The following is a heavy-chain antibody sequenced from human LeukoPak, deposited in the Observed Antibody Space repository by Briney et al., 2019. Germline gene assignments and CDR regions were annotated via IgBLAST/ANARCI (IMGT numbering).Heavy chain of an antibody. CDR2: ISSGSSFI. D-gene: IGHD1-26*01. V-gene: IGHV3-21*01. CDR1: GFTFSSYS. Sequence: GGSLRLSCAASGFTFSSYSMNWVRQAPGKGLEWVSSISSGSSFIYYADSVKGRFTISRDNAKNSLYLQMTSLRAEDTALYYCARDCIGGPCDLWGQGTMVTVSS. CDR3: ARDCIGGPCDL. J-gene: IGHJ3*01.